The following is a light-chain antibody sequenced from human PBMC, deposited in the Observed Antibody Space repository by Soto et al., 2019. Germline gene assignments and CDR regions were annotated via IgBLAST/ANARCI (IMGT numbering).Light chain of an antibody. J-gene: IGKJ1*01. Sequence: MTPSPSSLSVSPGARATLSCTASQSIGRYLGWYQQKPGQAPRLLIHGASTRAIGVPDRFSGSWSGTEFTLSISSLESDDSAIYYCQQYKHWPWTFGQGTKVDI. V-gene: IGKV3-15*01. CDR1: QSIGRY. CDR3: QQYKHWPWT. CDR2: GAS.